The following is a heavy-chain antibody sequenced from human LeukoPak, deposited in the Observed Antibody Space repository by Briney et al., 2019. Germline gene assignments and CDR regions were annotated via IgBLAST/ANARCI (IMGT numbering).Heavy chain of an antibody. J-gene: IGHJ4*02. CDR1: GFTFDAYG. V-gene: IGHV3-20*04. Sequence: GGSLGLSCAASGFTFDAYGLSWVRQAPGKGLEWVSGINWNDGGTDYADSVKGRFTISRDKAKNSLYLQMNSLRAEDTALYYCARVPETTQLFDYWGQGTLVTVSS. CDR2: INWNDGGT. D-gene: IGHD1-14*01. CDR3: ARVPETTQLFDY.